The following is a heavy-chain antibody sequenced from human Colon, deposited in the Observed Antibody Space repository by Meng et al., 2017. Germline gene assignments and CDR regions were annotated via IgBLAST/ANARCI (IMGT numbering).Heavy chain of an antibody. Sequence: HVQVCESGAEVQEPGASVKVSCKPSGYPFSHYALHWVRQAPGQRLEWMGWINPGNGDTKSSHKFQGRLTITRDTSASTAYMELSSLRSEDTAVYYCAKDQDFGGTPDSWGQGTLVTVSS. J-gene: IGHJ4*02. CDR1: GYPFSHYA. CDR2: INPGNGDT. D-gene: IGHD4-23*01. V-gene: IGHV1-3*01. CDR3: AKDQDFGGTPDS.